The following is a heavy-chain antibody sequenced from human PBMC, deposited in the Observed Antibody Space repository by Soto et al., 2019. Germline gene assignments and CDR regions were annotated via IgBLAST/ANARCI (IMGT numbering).Heavy chain of an antibody. V-gene: IGHV5-51*03. CDR3: ARPLSPGGGYDAFDI. CDR1: GYSFTSYW. CDR2: IYPGNSDT. Sequence: EVQLVQSGAEVKKPGESLKISCKGSGYSFTSYWIGWVRQMPGKGLECMGIIYPGNSDTTYSPSFQGQVTISADKSISTAYLQWSSLKASDTAMYYCARPLSPGGGYDAFDIWGQGTMVTVSS. D-gene: IGHD2-15*01. J-gene: IGHJ3*02.